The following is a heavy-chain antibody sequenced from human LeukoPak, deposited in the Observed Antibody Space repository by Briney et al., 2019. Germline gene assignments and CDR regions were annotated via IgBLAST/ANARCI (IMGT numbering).Heavy chain of an antibody. J-gene: IGHJ4*02. CDR3: ALLSIAVAGNAFDY. D-gene: IGHD6-19*01. CDR2: IYHSGST. Sequence: SETLSLTCTVYGYSISSGYYWGWIRQPPGKGLEWIGSIYHSGSTYYNPSLKSRVTISVDTSKNQFSLKLSSVTAADTAVYYCALLSIAVAGNAFDYWGQGTLVTVSS. CDR1: GYSISSGYY. V-gene: IGHV4-38-2*02.